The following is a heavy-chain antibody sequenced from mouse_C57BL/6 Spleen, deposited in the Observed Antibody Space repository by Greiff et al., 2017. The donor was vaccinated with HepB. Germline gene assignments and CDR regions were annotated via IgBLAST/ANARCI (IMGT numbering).Heavy chain of an antibody. CDR2: IYPGDGDT. V-gene: IGHV1-82*01. Sequence: QVQLKQSGPELVKPGASVKISCKASGYAFSSSWMNWVKQRPGKGLEWIGRIYPGDGDTNYNGKFKGKATLTADKSSSPAYMHLSSLTYEDSAVYFCAKIYDYGDWYFDVWGTGTTVTVSS. J-gene: IGHJ1*03. CDR3: AKIYDYGDWYFDV. CDR1: GYAFSSSW. D-gene: IGHD2-4*01.